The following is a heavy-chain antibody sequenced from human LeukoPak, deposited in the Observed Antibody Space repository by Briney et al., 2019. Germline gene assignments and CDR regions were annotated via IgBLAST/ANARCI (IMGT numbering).Heavy chain of an antibody. CDR3: AKVRAGWELPYFDY. Sequence: GGALRLSCAASGFTFSSYGMHWVRQAPGKGLEWVAVISYDGSNKYYADSVKGRFTISRDNSKNTLYLQMNSLRAEDTAVYYCAKVRAGWELPYFDYWGQGTLVTVSS. CDR2: ISYDGSNK. CDR1: GFTFSSYG. J-gene: IGHJ4*02. D-gene: IGHD1-26*01. V-gene: IGHV3-30*18.